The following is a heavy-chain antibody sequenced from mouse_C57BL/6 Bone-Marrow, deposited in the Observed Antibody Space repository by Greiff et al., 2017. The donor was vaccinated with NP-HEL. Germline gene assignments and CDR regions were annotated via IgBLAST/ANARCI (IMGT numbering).Heavy chain of an antibody. CDR1: GFTFSDYG. V-gene: IGHV5-17*01. CDR2: ISSGSSTI. J-gene: IGHJ4*01. D-gene: IGHD2-12*01. CDR3: ARRYRGLYYYAMDY. Sequence: EVQLVESGGGLVKPGGSLKLSCAASGFTFSDYGMHWVRQAPETGLEWVAYISSGSSTIYYADTVKGRFTISRDNAKNTLFLQMTRLRSEDTAMYYCARRYRGLYYYAMDYWGQGTSVTVSS.